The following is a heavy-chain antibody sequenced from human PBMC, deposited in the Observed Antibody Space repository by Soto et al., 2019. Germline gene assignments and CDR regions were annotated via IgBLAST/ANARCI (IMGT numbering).Heavy chain of an antibody. V-gene: IGHV1-18*01. J-gene: IGHJ5*02. D-gene: IGHD5-12*01. CDR1: GYTSTSYG. CDR2: ISAYNGNT. Sequence: ASVKVSCKASGYTSTSYGISWVRQAPGQGLEWMGWISAYNGNTNYAQKLQGRVTMTTDTSTSTAYMELRSLRSDDTAVYYCARVGGVWLRLLRGFDPWGQGTLVTVSS. CDR3: ARVGGVWLRLLRGFDP.